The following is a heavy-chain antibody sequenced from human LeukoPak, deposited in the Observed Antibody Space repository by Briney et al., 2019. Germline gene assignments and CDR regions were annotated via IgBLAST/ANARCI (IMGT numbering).Heavy chain of an antibody. CDR3: ARTGYCSSTSCYDGAFDI. V-gene: IGHV3-7*01. Sequence: PGGSLRLSCAASGFTFSSYWMSWVRQAPGKGLEWVANIKQDGSEKYYVDSVKGRFTISRDNAKNSLYLQMNSLRAEDTAVYYCARTGYCSSTSCYDGAFDIWGQGTMVTVSS. CDR1: GFTFSSYW. J-gene: IGHJ3*02. D-gene: IGHD2-2*03. CDR2: IKQDGSEK.